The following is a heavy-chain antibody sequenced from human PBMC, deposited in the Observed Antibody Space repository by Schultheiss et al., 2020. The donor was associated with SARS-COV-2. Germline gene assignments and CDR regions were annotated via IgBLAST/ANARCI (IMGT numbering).Heavy chain of an antibody. D-gene: IGHD2-2*01. CDR3: VKDIKYANGRGAFDI. CDR1: EFTFDDYA. V-gene: IGHV3-43*02. Sequence: GESLKISCAASEFTFDDYAMHWVRQAPGKGLEWVSLIYADADRTYHADSVKGRFTISRDNSKNSLYLQMNGLKSEDTALYYCVKDIKYANGRGAFDIWGRGTMVTVSS. CDR2: IYADADRT. J-gene: IGHJ3*02.